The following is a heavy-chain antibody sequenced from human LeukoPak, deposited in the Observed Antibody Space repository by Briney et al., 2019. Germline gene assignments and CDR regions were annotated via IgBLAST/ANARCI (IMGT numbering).Heavy chain of an antibody. V-gene: IGHV4-4*02. D-gene: IGHD4-17*01. CDR1: GASISSSNW. Sequence: SETLSLTCAVSGASISSSNWWNWVRQPPGKGLEWTGEIYQSGSTNYNPSLKSRVTISVDKSKNYFSLELRSVTAADTAVYYCARELGHGDPRTSYFDYWGQGTLVTVSS. J-gene: IGHJ4*02. CDR3: ARELGHGDPRTSYFDY. CDR2: IYQSGST.